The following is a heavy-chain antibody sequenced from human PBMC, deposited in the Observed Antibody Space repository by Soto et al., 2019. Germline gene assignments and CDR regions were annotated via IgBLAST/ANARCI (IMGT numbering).Heavy chain of an antibody. CDR3: ARSYPLFDP. D-gene: IGHD3-16*01. Sequence: SETLSLTCTVAGVSISSYYWSWIRQSAGKGLEWIGRVHTTETATYNPSLKSRVTMSVDTSKNQVSLKLNSVTAADTAVYYCARSYPLFDPWGQGTLVTVSS. V-gene: IGHV4-4*07. J-gene: IGHJ5*02. CDR1: GVSISSYY. CDR2: VHTTETA.